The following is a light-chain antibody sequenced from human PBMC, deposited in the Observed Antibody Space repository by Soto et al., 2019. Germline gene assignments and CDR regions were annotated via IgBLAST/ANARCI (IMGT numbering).Light chain of an antibody. CDR1: SSDGGGYNY. Sequence: QSVLTQPPSASGSPGQSVTISCTGTSSDGGGYNYVSWYQQHPGKAPKLMIYEVSNRPAGVPDRFSVSKSGNTASLTVSGLQAEDEADYYCSSYAGSNNWVFGGGTKLTVL. CDR3: SSYAGSNNWV. CDR2: EVS. V-gene: IGLV2-8*01. J-gene: IGLJ3*02.